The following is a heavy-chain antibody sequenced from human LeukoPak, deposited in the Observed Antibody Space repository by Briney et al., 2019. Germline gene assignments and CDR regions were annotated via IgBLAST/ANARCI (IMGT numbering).Heavy chain of an antibody. D-gene: IGHD6-13*01. J-gene: IGHJ4*02. V-gene: IGHV4-30-4*08. CDR2: IYYSGST. Sequence: LRLSCAASGFTFSSYAMSWVRQPPGKGLEWIGYIYYSGSTYYNPSLKSRVTISVDTSKNQFSLKLSSVTAADTAVYYCARETLVAAAGRYFDYWGQGTLVTVSS. CDR1: GFTFSSYA. CDR3: ARETLVAAAGRYFDY.